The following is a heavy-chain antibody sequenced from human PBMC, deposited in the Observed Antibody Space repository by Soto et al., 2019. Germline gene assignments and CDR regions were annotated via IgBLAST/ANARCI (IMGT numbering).Heavy chain of an antibody. J-gene: IGHJ4*02. D-gene: IGHD2-21*02. CDR3: AKLGGDSFDY. CDR2: ISYDGSNK. CDR1: GFTFSIYG. V-gene: IGHV3-30*18. Sequence: GSLRLSCAASGFTFSIYGMHWVRQAPGKGLEWVAVISYDGSNKYYADSVKGRFTISRDNSKNTLYLQMNSLRAEDTAVYYCAKLGGDSFDYWGQGTLVTVSS.